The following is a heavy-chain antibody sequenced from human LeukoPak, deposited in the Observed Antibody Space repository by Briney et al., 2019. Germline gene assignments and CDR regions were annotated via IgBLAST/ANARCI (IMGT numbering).Heavy chain of an antibody. D-gene: IGHD4-17*01. J-gene: IGHJ6*02. V-gene: IGHV4-31*03. CDR1: GGSISSGGYY. CDR2: IYYSGST. Sequence: SETLSLTCTVSGGSISSGGYYWSWIRQHPGKGLEWIGYIYYSGSTYYNPSLKSRVTISVDTSKNQFSLKLSSVTAADTAVYYYAGGERNLYYYYGMDVWGQGTTVTVSS. CDR3: AGGERNLYYYYGMDV.